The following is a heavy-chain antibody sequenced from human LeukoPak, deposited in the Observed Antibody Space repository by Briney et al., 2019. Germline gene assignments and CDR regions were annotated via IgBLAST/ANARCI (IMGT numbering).Heavy chain of an antibody. CDR2: ITSSGRII. CDR3: ASTGGYGSGTYDYYYFGMDV. J-gene: IGHJ6*02. CDR1: GFTFSSYE. D-gene: IGHD3-10*01. Sequence: GGSLRLSCAASGFTFSSYEMNWGRQAPGEGLEWVAYITSSGRIIYYADSVKGRFTISRDNAKNSLYLQMNSLRAEDTAVYYCASTGGYGSGTYDYYYFGMDVWGQGTTVTVS. V-gene: IGHV3-48*03.